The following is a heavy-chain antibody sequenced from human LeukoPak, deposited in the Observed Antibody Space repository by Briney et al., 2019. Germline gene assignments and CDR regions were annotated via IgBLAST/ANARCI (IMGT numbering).Heavy chain of an antibody. CDR1: GYTFTSYY. V-gene: IGHV1-46*01. J-gene: IGHJ4*02. CDR2: INPSGGST. D-gene: IGHD3-10*01. Sequence: GSVKVSCKASGYTFTSYYMHWVRQAPGQGLEWMGIINPSGGSTSYAQKFQGRVTMTRDTSTSTVYMELSSLRSEDTAVYYCARDPATGIFDYWGQGTLVTVSS. CDR3: ARDPATGIFDY.